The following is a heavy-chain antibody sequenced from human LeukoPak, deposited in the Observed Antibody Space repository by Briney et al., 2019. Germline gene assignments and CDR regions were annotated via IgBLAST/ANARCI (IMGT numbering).Heavy chain of an antibody. CDR1: GFTFSSYA. J-gene: IGHJ4*02. V-gene: IGHV3-30-3*01. D-gene: IGHD6-19*01. CDR2: ISNDGSNK. Sequence: GRPQRLPCAASGFTFSSYAMHWPRQAPGKGLEGVAVISNDGSNKYYGDSVKGRFNISRDNSKDTMYLQMNSLRAEDTDVYYCASDREQGLVDDREVGFDYWGQGTLVTVSS. CDR3: ASDREQGLVDDREVGFDY.